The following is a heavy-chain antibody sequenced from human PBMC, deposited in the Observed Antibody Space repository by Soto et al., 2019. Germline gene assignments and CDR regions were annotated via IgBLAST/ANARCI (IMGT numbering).Heavy chain of an antibody. CDR2: ISPSGSTV. D-gene: IGHD1-20*01. V-gene: IGHV3-11*01. Sequence: PGGSLRLSCVASGSKLSDNMGWFRRPPGKGLEWVSYISPSGSTVHYADSVQGRFTVSRDNAKDSLYLQMNSLRAEDTAVYYCARDYNWKGFDPWGQGTLVTVSS. J-gene: IGHJ5*02. CDR3: ARDYNWKGFDP. CDR1: GSKLSDN.